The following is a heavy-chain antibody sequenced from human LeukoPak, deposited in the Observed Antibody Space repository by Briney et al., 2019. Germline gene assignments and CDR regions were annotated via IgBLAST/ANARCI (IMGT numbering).Heavy chain of an antibody. J-gene: IGHJ4*02. Sequence: PGGSLSLSCAASGFRFNTFWMSWVRQAPGEGLEWVANIKQDGNEKYYVDSVKGRFTISRDNAKNSLYLQMNSLRAEDTAVYYCARVDRSQNSVIDYWGQGTLVTVSS. CDR3: ARVDRSQNSVIDY. V-gene: IGHV3-7*01. D-gene: IGHD3-9*01. CDR1: GFRFNTFW. CDR2: IKQDGNEK.